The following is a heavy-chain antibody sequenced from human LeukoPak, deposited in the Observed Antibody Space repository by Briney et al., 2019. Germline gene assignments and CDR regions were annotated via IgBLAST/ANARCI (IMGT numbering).Heavy chain of an antibody. Sequence: SETLSLTCTVSGGSISSSSYYWGWIRQPPGKGLEWIVRIYYSGSTYYNPSFKSRVTISVDTSKNQFSLRLSSVTAADTAVYYCARGYYYGSGSYYTPFGYWGQGTLVTVSS. D-gene: IGHD3-10*01. CDR2: IYYSGST. CDR3: ARGYYYGSGSYYTPFGY. V-gene: IGHV4-39*01. CDR1: GGSISSSSYY. J-gene: IGHJ4*02.